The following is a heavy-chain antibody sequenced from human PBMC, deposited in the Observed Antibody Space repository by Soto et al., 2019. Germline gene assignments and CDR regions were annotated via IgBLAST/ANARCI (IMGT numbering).Heavy chain of an antibody. J-gene: IGHJ4*02. D-gene: IGHD3-9*01. V-gene: IGHV3-23*01. CDR1: GFTFSSYA. CDR2: ISGSGGST. Sequence: EVQLLESGGGLVQPGGSLRLSCAASGFTFSSYAMSWVRQAPGKGLEWVSAISGSGGSTYYADSVKGRFTISRENYKNTLYLQMTGLRAENTAVYYCAKDPRPHYDILTDYWGQGTLVTVSS. CDR3: AKDPRPHYDILTDY.